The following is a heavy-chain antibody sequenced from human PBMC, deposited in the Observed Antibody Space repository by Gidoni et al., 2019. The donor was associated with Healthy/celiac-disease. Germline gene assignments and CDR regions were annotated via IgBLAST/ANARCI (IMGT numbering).Heavy chain of an antibody. CDR3: ASWYYYGSGRSFDY. D-gene: IGHD3-10*01. V-gene: IGHV1-69*01. CDR1: GGTFSSYA. CDR2: IIPIFGTA. Sequence: QVQLVQSGAEVKKPGSSVKVSCKASGGTFSSYAIRWVRQAPGQWLEWMGGIIPIFGTANYAQKFQGRVTITADESTSTAYMELSSLRSEDTAVYYCASWYYYGSGRSFDYWGQGTLVTVSS. J-gene: IGHJ4*02.